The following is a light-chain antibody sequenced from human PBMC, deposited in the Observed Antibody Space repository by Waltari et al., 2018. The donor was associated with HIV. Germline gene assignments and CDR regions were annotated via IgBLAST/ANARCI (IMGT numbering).Light chain of an antibody. J-gene: IGLJ2*01. CDR3: QVWEITDDHVV. Sequence: SYVLTQPPSVSVAPGQTARITCGGSRIGSKSVHWYQQKPGQAPVLVVQDDSDRPSRIPERFSGSNSGDTATLAISKVEAGDEADYYCQVWEITDDHVVFGGGTKLTV. CDR2: DDS. CDR1: RIGSKS. V-gene: IGLV3-21*02.